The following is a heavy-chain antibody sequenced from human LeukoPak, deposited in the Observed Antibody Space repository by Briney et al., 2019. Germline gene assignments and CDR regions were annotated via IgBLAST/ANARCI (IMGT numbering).Heavy chain of an antibody. V-gene: IGHV4-34*01. J-gene: IGHJ4*02. Sequence: SETLSLTCAVSGGSFSGYYWSWIRQPPGKGLEWIGEINHSGSTNYNPSLKSRVTISVDTSKNQFSLKLSSVTAADTAVYYCARRGWRGYSYGYPAILDYWGQGTLVTVSS. D-gene: IGHD5-18*01. CDR1: GGSFSGYY. CDR2: INHSGST. CDR3: ARRGWRGYSYGYPAILDY.